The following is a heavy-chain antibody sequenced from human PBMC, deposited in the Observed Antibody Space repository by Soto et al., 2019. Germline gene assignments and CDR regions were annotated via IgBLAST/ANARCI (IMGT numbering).Heavy chain of an antibody. D-gene: IGHD3-16*01. Sequence: SQTLSLTCAISGDSVSGNSAAWNWIRQSPSRGLEWLGRTYYRSRWYNDYAVSVKSRITVTPDKSKNQFSLHLNSVTPEDTAVHYFAREFPYYVSSDRYRDYWGQGALGTVSS. CDR3: AREFPYYVSSDRYRDY. J-gene: IGHJ4*02. CDR1: GDSVSGNSAA. V-gene: IGHV6-1*01. CDR2: TYYRSRWYN.